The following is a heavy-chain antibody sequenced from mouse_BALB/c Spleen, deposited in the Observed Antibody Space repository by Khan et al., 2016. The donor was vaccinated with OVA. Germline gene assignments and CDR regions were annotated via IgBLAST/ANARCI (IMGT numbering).Heavy chain of an antibody. D-gene: IGHD1-2*01. J-gene: IGHJ3*01. CDR3: ARRNYVGYTLAD. Sequence: QVQLQQSGAELARPGASVKLSCKASGYTFTDYYINWVKQRTGQGLEWIGEISPGSGDTYYDERFKGQATLTADQSSSTAYMQLSSLTSEASAVYFCARRNYVGYTLADWGQGTLVTVSA. CDR1: GYTFTDYY. V-gene: IGHV1-77*01. CDR2: ISPGSGDT.